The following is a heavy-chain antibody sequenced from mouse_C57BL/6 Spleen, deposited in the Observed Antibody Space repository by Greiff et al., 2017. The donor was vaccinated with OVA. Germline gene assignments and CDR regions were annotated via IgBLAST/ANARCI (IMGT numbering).Heavy chain of an antibody. CDR1: GYTFTSYW. CDR2: IHPNSGST. V-gene: IGHV1-64*01. Sequence: QVQLQQPGAELVKPGASVKLSCKASGYTFTSYWMHWVKQRPGQGLEWIGMIHPNSGSTNYNEKFKSKATLTVDNSSSTAYMQRSSLTSEDAAVYYCALFITTVVNYFDYWGKGTTLTVSS. J-gene: IGHJ2*01. D-gene: IGHD1-1*01. CDR3: ALFITTVVNYFDY.